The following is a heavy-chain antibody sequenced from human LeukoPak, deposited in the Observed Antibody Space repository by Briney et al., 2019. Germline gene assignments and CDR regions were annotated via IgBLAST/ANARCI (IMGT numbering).Heavy chain of an antibody. CDR1: GYTFTSYA. J-gene: IGHJ4*02. CDR3: ARSRGYCGGGSCYFDY. CDR2: ISAYNGNT. Sequence: ASVKVSCKASGYTFTSYAISWVQQAPGQGLEWMGWISAYNGNTNYAQELQGRLTMTTDTSTSTAYMELRSLISDDAAVYYCARSRGYCGGGSCYFDYWGQGTLVTVSS. V-gene: IGHV1-18*01. D-gene: IGHD2-15*01.